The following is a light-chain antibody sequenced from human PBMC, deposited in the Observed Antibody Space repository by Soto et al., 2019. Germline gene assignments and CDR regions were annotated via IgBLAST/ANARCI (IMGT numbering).Light chain of an antibody. CDR2: EVR. J-gene: IGLJ3*02. V-gene: IGLV2-14*01. CDR3: SSYTSKSSLM. Sequence: SVRTRPASVSGSAGQSIASACAGTMRDVGAYNLVSWYQQHPGRAPQLIIYEVRNRPSGISFRFSGSKSGNTASLTISGLQAEDEADYYCSSYTSKSSLMFGGGTKVTVL. CDR1: MRDVGAYNL.